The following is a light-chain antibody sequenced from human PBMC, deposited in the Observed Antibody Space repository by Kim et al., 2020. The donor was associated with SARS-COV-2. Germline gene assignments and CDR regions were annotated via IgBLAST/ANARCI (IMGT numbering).Light chain of an antibody. CDR2: VAS. Sequence: LSIGERGPLSCRASQNIRTNFLAWYQQKPGQSPRLLMYVASTRATGIPDRFSGSGSGTDFTLTIDRVEPEDSAVYYCQQYGDSITFGGGTKVDIK. J-gene: IGKJ4*01. V-gene: IGKV3-20*01. CDR3: QQYGDSIT. CDR1: QNIRTNF.